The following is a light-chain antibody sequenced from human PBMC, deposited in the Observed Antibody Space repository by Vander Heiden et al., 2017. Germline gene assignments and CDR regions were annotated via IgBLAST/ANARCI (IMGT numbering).Light chain of an antibody. J-gene: IGKJ4*01. CDR2: AAS. Sequence: IVLTQSPATLSSSPGERATLSCRASQSVSSYLAWYQQKPGQAPRLLIYAASNRATGIPARFSGSGSGTDFTLTISSLEPEDFAIYYCQQRSNWPLTFGGGTKVDIK. CDR3: QQRSNWPLT. CDR1: QSVSSY. V-gene: IGKV3-11*01.